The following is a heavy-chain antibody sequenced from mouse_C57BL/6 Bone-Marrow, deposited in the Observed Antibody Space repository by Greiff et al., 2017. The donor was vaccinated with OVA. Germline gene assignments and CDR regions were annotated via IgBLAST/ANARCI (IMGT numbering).Heavy chain of an antibody. J-gene: IGHJ1*03. CDR2: IYYSGTI. V-gene: IGHV3-5*01. D-gene: IGHD1-1*01. Sequence: DVQLQESGPGLVKPSQTVFLTCTVTGISITTGNYRWSWIRQFPGNKLEWIGYIYYSGTITYNPSLTSRTTITRDTPTNKCFLEMNTLTAEDTATYYCARSLLRRSQGYFDVWGTGTTVTVSS. CDR3: ARSLLRRSQGYFDV. CDR1: GISITTGNYR.